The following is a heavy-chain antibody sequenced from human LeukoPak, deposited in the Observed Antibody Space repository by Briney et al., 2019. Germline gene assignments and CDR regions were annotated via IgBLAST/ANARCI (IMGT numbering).Heavy chain of an antibody. J-gene: IGHJ4*02. V-gene: IGHV4-59*01. Sequence: SETLSLTCTVSGASISTSYWYWIRPPPGKGLEWIGYIHYSGDINYNPSLKSRVTISAYTSKNQLSLKLSSVTAADTAVYYCARVGCSGGSCYPDYWSQGTLVSVSS. CDR3: ARVGCSGGSCYPDY. CDR1: GASISTSY. CDR2: IHYSGDI. D-gene: IGHD2-15*01.